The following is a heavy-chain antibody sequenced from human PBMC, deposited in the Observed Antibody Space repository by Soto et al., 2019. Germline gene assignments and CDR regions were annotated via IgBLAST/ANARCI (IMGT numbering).Heavy chain of an antibody. J-gene: IGHJ4*02. CDR2: IRSKANNFAT. CDR3: AGPGYSNSWYEDYFDY. Sequence: EVQLVESGGGLVQPGGALKLSCVASGFSFSAAAMHWVRQASGKGLEWVGRIRSKANNFATAYAASVNGRLTISRDDSKNTAYLQMNSLKTEDTAVYFCAGPGYSNSWYEDYFDYWGQGTLVTVSS. CDR1: GFSFSAAA. D-gene: IGHD6-13*01. V-gene: IGHV3-73*02.